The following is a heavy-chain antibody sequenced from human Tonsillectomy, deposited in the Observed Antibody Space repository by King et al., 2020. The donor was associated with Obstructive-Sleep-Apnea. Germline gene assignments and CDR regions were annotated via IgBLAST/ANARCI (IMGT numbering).Heavy chain of an antibody. CDR3: ATLVGDPQLVLSVLPC. V-gene: IGHV5-10-1*03. CDR1: GYSFTSYW. Sequence: VQLVESGAEVKKPGESLRISCKGSGYSFTSYWISWVRQMPGKGLEWMGKIDPSDSYTNYSPSFQGHVTISADKSISTAYLQWSSLKASETAMYYCATLVGDPQLVLSVLPCWGQGTLVTVSS. D-gene: IGHD6-13*01. CDR2: IDPSDSYT. J-gene: IGHJ4*02.